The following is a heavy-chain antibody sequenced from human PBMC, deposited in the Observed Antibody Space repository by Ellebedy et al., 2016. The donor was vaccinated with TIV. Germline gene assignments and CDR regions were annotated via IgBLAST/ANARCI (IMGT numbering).Heavy chain of an antibody. CDR1: GYTFTTYY. V-gene: IGHV1-46*01. CDR3: ARSFGLGATTGNDY. CDR2: VNPTDGST. J-gene: IGHJ4*02. Sequence: ASVKVSCKAFGYTFTTYYMHWVRQAPGQGLEWMGIVNPTDGSTTYAQKFQGRVTMTRDTSTSTVYMELSSLRSEDTAVYYCARSFGLGATTGNDYWGQGTLVTVSS. D-gene: IGHD1-26*01.